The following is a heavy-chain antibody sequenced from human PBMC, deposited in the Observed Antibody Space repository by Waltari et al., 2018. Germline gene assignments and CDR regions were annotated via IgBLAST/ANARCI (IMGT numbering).Heavy chain of an antibody. CDR2: MKEVGGQK. CDR1: GFAFSTYW. J-gene: IGHJ4*02. V-gene: IGHV3-7*04. CDR3: ARGYNNGCDY. D-gene: IGHD1-1*01. Sequence: EVQLVESGGGLVQPGGSLTLSCAASGFAFSTYWMNWVRQAPGKGREWGARMKEVGGQKYDVDSVKGRFTISKDNAKNSLDLHMNSLGAEDTGLYFCARGYNNGCDYWGQGTLVTVSS.